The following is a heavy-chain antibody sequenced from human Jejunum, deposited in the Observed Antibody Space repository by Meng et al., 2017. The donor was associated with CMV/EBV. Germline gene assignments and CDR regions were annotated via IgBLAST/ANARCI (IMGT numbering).Heavy chain of an antibody. V-gene: IGHV3-48*03. J-gene: IGHJ4*02. CDR2: ISSSGSTI. CDR3: ARNYDFWSGYYGTDY. D-gene: IGHD3-3*01. CDR1: GVTFSSYE. Sequence: GVTFSSYEMNWGRQAPGKGLEWVSYISSSGSTIYYADSVKGRFTISRDNAKNSLYLQMNSLRAEDTAVYYCARNYDFWSGYYGTDYWGQGTLVTVSS.